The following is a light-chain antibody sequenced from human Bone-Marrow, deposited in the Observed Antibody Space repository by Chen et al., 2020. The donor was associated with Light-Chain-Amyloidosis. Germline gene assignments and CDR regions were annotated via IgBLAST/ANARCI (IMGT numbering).Light chain of an antibody. CDR1: NIGSTS. CDR2: DDS. CDR3: QVWDRSSDRPV. J-gene: IGLJ3*02. Sequence: SYVLTQPSSVSVAAGQTATLACVGNNIGSTSVHWYQLTPGLAPILVVYDDSDRPSGIPERLSGSNSGNTATLTISRVEAGDEADYYCQVWDRSSDRPVFGGGTKLTVL. V-gene: IGLV3-21*02.